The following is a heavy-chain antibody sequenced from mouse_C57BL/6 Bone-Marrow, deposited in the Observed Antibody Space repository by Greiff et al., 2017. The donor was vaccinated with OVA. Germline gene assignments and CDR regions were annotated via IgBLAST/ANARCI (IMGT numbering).Heavy chain of an antibody. Sequence: EVQVVESGEGLVKPGGSLKLSCAASGFTFSSYAMSWVRQTPEKRLEWVAYISSGGDYIYYADTVKGRFTISRDNARNTLYLQMSSLKSEDTAMYYCTRDRAYGNDWYFDVWGTGTTVTVSS. CDR1: GFTFSSYA. V-gene: IGHV5-9-1*02. CDR3: TRDRAYGNDWYFDV. CDR2: ISSGGDYI. D-gene: IGHD2-1*01. J-gene: IGHJ1*03.